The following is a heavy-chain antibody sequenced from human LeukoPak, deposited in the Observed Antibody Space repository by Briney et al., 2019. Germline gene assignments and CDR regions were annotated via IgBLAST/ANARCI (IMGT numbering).Heavy chain of an antibody. CDR1: GYSFTRYW. Sequence: GESLKISCKGSGYSFTRYWIGWVRQMPGKGLEWMGIIYPDDSDTRYRPSFQGQVTISADKSISTAYLQWSSLKASDTAMYYCGRLAVDYSNYVGWFDPWGQGTLVTVSS. CDR3: GRLAVDYSNYVGWFDP. D-gene: IGHD4-11*01. J-gene: IGHJ5*02. V-gene: IGHV5-51*01. CDR2: IYPDDSDT.